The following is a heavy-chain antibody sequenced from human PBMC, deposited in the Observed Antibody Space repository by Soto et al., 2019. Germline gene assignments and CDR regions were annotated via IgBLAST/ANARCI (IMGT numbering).Heavy chain of an antibody. CDR2: ISPAGTNQ. CDR1: SDYA. Sequence: SDYAMHWARQAPGKGLEWVALISPAGTNQYYADSAKGRFTISRDNSKNTLYLQMNSLRPEDTGLYYCARENSRISPRLFQHWGQGTLVTVSS. D-gene: IGHD6-6*01. V-gene: IGHV3-30-3*01. CDR3: ARENSRISPRLFQH. J-gene: IGHJ1*01.